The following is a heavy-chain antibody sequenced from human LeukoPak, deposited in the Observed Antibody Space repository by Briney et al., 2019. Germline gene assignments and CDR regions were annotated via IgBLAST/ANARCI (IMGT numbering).Heavy chain of an antibody. V-gene: IGHV5-51*01. CDR2: IYPGDSDT. CDR1: GYSFTSYW. CDR3: ARHMNDYDFWSGPSRSYYYYGRDV. J-gene: IGHJ6*02. Sequence: GESLKISCKGSGYSFTSYWIGWVRQMPGKGLEWMGIIYPGDSDTRYSPSFQGQVTISADKSISTAYLQWSSLKASDTAMYYCARHMNDYDFWSGPSRSYYYYGRDVWGQGTTVTVSS. D-gene: IGHD3-3*01.